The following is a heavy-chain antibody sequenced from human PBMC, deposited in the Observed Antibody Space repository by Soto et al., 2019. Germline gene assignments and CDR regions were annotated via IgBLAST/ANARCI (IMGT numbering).Heavy chain of an antibody. D-gene: IGHD1-26*01. Sequence: ASVKVSCKASGYTFTSYGISWVRQAPGQGLEWMGWISAYNGNTNYAQELQGRVTMTTDTSTSTAYMELRSLGSDDTAVYYCARDNMGVVGAPYYFDYWGQGTLVTVSS. J-gene: IGHJ4*02. CDR2: ISAYNGNT. V-gene: IGHV1-18*04. CDR1: GYTFTSYG. CDR3: ARDNMGVVGAPYYFDY.